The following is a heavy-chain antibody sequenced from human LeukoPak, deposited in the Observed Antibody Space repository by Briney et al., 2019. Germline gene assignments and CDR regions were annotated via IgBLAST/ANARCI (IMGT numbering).Heavy chain of an antibody. CDR1: GFTFSSYA. V-gene: IGHV3-30*04. D-gene: IGHD2-21*02. CDR3: ARGDPDY. J-gene: IGHJ4*02. CDR2: ISYDGSNK. Sequence: GGSLRLSCAASGFTFSSYAMHWVRQAPGKGLEWVAVISYDGSNKYYADSVKGRFTISRDNSKNTLYLQMNSLRAEDTAVCYCARGDPDYWGQGTLVTVSS.